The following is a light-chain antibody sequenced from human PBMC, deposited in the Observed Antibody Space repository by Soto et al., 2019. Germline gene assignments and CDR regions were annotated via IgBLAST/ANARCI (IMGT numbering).Light chain of an antibody. CDR2: AAS. Sequence: DIQMTQSPSSLSASVGDRVTITCRASQSISSYLNWYQQKPGKAPKLLIYAASSLQSGVPSRFSGSVSGTDFTLSISSLQPEDFATYYCQQRESTPLTFCGWTKVHIK. CDR1: QSISSY. J-gene: IGKJ4*01. CDR3: QQRESTPLT. V-gene: IGKV1-39*01.